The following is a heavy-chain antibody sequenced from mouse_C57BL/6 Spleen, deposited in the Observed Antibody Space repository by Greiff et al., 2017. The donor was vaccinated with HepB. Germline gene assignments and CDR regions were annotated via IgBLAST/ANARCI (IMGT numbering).Heavy chain of an antibody. CDR1: GYTFTSYG. CDR3: ARDDGSSLYAMDY. CDR2: IYPRSGNT. J-gene: IGHJ4*01. V-gene: IGHV1-81*01. Sequence: QVHVKQSGAELARPGASVKLSCKASGYTFTSYGISWVKQRTGQGLEWIGEIYPRSGNTYYNEKFKGKATLTADKSSSTAYMELRSLTSEDSAVYFCARDDGSSLYAMDYWGQGTSVTVSS. D-gene: IGHD1-1*01.